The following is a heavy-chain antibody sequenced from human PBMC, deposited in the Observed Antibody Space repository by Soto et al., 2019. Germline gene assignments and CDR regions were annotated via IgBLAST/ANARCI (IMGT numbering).Heavy chain of an antibody. CDR1: GYTFTSYG. CDR3: ARDRPRKDYVWGSYRQDYYFDY. D-gene: IGHD3-16*02. J-gene: IGHJ4*01. Sequence: VKGSCKASGYTFTSYGISWVRQAPGQGLEWMGWISAYNGNTNYAQKLQGRVTMTTDTSTSTAYMELRSLRSDDTAVYYCARDRPRKDYVWGSYRQDYYFDYWG. CDR2: ISAYNGNT. V-gene: IGHV1-18*01.